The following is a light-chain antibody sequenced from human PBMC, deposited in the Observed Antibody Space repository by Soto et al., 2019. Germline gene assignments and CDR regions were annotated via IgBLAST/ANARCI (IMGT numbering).Light chain of an antibody. CDR1: QSVSSN. J-gene: IGKJ1*01. Sequence: EIVMTQSPATLSVSPGERATLSCRASQSVSSNLAWYQQKPGQAPRLLIYGASTRATGIPARFSGSGSATEFTLTISSLQSEDFAVYYCQKYNNWPRTFGQGTKVEIK. CDR3: QKYNNWPRT. CDR2: GAS. V-gene: IGKV3-15*01.